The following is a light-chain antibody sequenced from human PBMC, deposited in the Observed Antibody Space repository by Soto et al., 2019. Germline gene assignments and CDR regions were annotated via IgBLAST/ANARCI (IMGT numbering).Light chain of an antibody. Sequence: QSALTQPASVSGSPGQSITLSCTGTSTDVGGYIYVSWYQQYPGKAPKLMIYEVTNRPSGVSDRFSGSKSGNTASLTISGLQAEDEADYYCSSYTSTTTPVVFGGGTQLTVL. CDR3: SSYTSTTTPVV. CDR2: EVT. CDR1: STDVGGYIY. J-gene: IGLJ2*01. V-gene: IGLV2-14*01.